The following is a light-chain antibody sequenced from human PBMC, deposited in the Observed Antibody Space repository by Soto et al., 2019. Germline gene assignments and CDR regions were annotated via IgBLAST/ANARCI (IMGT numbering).Light chain of an antibody. CDR2: DAS. V-gene: IGKV1-5*01. CDR3: QQYHSYWT. Sequence: DFQMTQSPSTLSASAGDRVTITCRASQNISSPLSWFQQKPGEAPKLLIYDASSLESGVPQRFGGSGSGTEFTLTISSLQTDDFSSYYCQQYHSYWTFGQGTKVDIK. J-gene: IGKJ1*01. CDR1: QNISSP.